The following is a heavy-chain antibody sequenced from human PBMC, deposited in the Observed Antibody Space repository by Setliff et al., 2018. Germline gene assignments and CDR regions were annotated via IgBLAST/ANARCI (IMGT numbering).Heavy chain of an antibody. D-gene: IGHD5-18*01. CDR3: ARAPLESGYYYGQGHYFDY. J-gene: IGHJ4*02. Sequence: ASVKVSCKASGYTFTGYYMHWVRQAPGQGLEWMGIIDPSGDYTNYAQKFQGRVTMTRDTSTTTVYMGLSSLRSDDTAVYYCARAPLESGYYYGQGHYFDYWGQGTLVTVSS. CDR2: IDPSGDYT. V-gene: IGHV1-46*01. CDR1: GYTFTGYY.